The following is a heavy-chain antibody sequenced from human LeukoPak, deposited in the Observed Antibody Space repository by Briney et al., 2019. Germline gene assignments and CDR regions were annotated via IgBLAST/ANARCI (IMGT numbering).Heavy chain of an antibody. D-gene: IGHD6-13*01. CDR2: IIPILGIV. CDR3: ARISPLAAFDY. J-gene: IGHJ4*02. Sequence: GASVKVSCKASGGTFSSYAISLVRQAPGQGLEWMGRIIPILGIVNYAQKFQGRVTITADKSTSTAYMELSSLRSEDTAVYYCARISPLAAFDYWGQGTLVTVSS. CDR1: GGTFSSYA. V-gene: IGHV1-69*04.